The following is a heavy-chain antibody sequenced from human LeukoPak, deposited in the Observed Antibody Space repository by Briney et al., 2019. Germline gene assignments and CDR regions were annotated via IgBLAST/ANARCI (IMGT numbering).Heavy chain of an antibody. V-gene: IGHV3-73*01. CDR2: IRSKANSYAT. CDR3: TRLKLELGDAFDI. CDR1: GFTFSGSA. D-gene: IGHD1-26*01. Sequence: GGSLRLSCAASGFTFSGSAMHWVRQASGKGLEWVGRIRSKANSYATAYAASVKGRFTISRDDSKNTAYLQMNSLKTEDTAVYYCTRLKLELGDAFDIWGQGTMVTVSS. J-gene: IGHJ3*02.